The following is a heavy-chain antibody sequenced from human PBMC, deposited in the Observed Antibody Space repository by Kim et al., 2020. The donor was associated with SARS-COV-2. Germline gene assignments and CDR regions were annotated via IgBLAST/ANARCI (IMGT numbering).Heavy chain of an antibody. V-gene: IGHV1-69*13. CDR3: ARVIAVAGNEGE. CDR1: GGTFSSYA. D-gene: IGHD6-19*01. CDR2: IIPIFGTA. J-gene: IGHJ4*02. Sequence: SVKVSCKASGGTFSSYAISWVRQAPGQGLEWMGGIIPIFGTANYAQKFQGRVTITADESTSTAYMELSSLRSEDTAVYYCARVIAVAGNEGEWGQGTLVTVSS.